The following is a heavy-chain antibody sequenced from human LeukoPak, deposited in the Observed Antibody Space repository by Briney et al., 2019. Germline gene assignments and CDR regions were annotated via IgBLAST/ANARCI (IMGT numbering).Heavy chain of an antibody. V-gene: IGHV3-66*01. CDR2: IYSGGST. CDR3: ARGTVTMVDY. Sequence: GGSLRLSCAASGFTVSSNYMSWVRQAPGRGLEWASVIYSGGSTYYADSVKGRFTISRDNSKNTLFLQMNSLRAGDTAVYYCARGTVTMVDYWGQGTLATVSS. D-gene: IGHD3-10*01. J-gene: IGHJ4*02. CDR1: GFTVSSNY.